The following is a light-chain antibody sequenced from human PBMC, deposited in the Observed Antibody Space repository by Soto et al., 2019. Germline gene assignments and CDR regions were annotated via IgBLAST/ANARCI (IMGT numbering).Light chain of an antibody. Sequence: QAVLTQPPSVSGAPGQRVTISCTGSSSNIGAGYDVHWYQQLPGTAPKLLIYANTNRPSGVPDRFSGSTSGTSASLAITGLQPEDEADYFCQSYDSCLSGSKVLFGGGTQLTVL. CDR1: SSNIGAGYD. V-gene: IGLV1-40*01. CDR2: ANT. J-gene: IGLJ2*01. CDR3: QSYDSCLSGSKVL.